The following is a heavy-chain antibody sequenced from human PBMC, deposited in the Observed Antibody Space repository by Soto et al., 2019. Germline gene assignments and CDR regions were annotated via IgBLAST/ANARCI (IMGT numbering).Heavy chain of an antibody. CDR2: ISATGYAT. D-gene: IGHD6-13*01. Sequence: EVQLLESGGGLVQPGGSLRLSCAASGFSFSNYAMRWVRQTPGEGLEWVSGISATGYATFYAESVKGRFTIARDNSKNTLYVQMNDLRGDDTATYYCAKDRLNRAPAGWVDCWGQGTLVTVSS. V-gene: IGHV3-23*01. CDR1: GFSFSNYA. CDR3: AKDRLNRAPAGWVDC. J-gene: IGHJ5*01.